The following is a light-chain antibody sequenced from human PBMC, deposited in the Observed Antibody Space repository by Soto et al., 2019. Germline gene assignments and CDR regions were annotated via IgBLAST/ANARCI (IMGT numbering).Light chain of an antibody. CDR1: SGDVGGYNY. CDR3: ASYRSTGTVV. J-gene: IGLJ3*02. V-gene: IGLV2-14*01. Sequence: QSVLTQPASVSGSPGQSITISCTGTSGDVGGYNYVSWYQQHPGKAPKLMIYEVSNRPSGVSNRFSGSKSGNTASLTISGLQADDEADYYCASYRSTGTVVFGGGTKVTVL. CDR2: EVS.